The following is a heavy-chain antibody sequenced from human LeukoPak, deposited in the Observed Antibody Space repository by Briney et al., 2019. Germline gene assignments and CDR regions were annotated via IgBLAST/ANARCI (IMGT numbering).Heavy chain of an antibody. Sequence: PGGSLRLSCAVSRITLSNYGMNWVRQAPGKGLEWVAGISGSGGSTNYADSVKGRFTISRDNSKNTLYLQMNSLRAEDTAVYFCAKRGVVIRVILVGFHKEAYYFDSWGQGALVTVSS. J-gene: IGHJ4*02. V-gene: IGHV3-23*01. CDR3: AKRGVVIRVILVGFHKEAYYFDS. CDR1: RITLSNYG. CDR2: ISGSGGST. D-gene: IGHD3-22*01.